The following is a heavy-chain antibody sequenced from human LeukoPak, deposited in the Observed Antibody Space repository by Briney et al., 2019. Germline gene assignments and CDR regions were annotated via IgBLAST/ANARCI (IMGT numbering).Heavy chain of an antibody. CDR2: INAGNGNT. J-gene: IGHJ4*02. V-gene: IGHV1-3*01. CDR1: GYTFTSYA. CDR3: ARAEYSITMVRGVIQFLDY. Sequence: ASVKVSCKASGYTFTSYAMHWVRQARGRRLEWMGWINAGNGNTKYSQKFQGRVTITRDTSASTAYMELSSLRSEDTAVYYCARAEYSITMVRGVIQFLDYWGQGTPVTVSS. D-gene: IGHD3-10*01.